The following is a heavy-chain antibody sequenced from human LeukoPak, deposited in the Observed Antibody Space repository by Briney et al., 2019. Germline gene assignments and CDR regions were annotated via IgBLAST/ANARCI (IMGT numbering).Heavy chain of an antibody. V-gene: IGHV3-73*01. J-gene: IGHJ4*02. CDR2: IRSKANSYAT. CDR3: TIPLYGDYDRY. D-gene: IGHD4-17*01. Sequence: GGSLRLSCAASGITFSGSAMHWVRQAPGKGLEWVGRIRSKANSYATAYAASVKGRFTISRDDSKNTAYLQMNSLKTEDTAVYYCTIPLYGDYDRYWGQGTLVTVSS. CDR1: GITFSGSA.